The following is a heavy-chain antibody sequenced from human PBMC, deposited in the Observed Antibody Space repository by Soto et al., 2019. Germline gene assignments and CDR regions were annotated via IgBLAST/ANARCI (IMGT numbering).Heavy chain of an antibody. Sequence: GGSLRLSCAASGFTFSDYGMHWVRQAPGKGLEWVAVMSHDGSKKYYADSVKGRFTISRDNSRNTLYLQMNSLRGEDTAVYYCAKERDGYNPFDYWGQGALVTVSS. CDR1: GFTFSDYG. V-gene: IGHV3-30*18. CDR3: AKERDGYNPFDY. CDR2: MSHDGSKK. D-gene: IGHD5-12*01. J-gene: IGHJ4*02.